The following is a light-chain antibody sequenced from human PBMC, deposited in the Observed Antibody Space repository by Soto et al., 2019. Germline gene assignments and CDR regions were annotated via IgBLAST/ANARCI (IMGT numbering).Light chain of an antibody. Sequence: QSALTQPPSASGSHGQSVTFSCTGTTTDVGGYNYVSWYQQHPGKAPKLIIYEVNKRPSGVPHRFSGSKSGNTASLTVSGLQAEDEADYYCSSYEASNTVVFGGGTKVTVL. CDR3: SSYEASNTVV. CDR1: TTDVGGYNY. J-gene: IGLJ2*01. V-gene: IGLV2-8*01. CDR2: EVN.